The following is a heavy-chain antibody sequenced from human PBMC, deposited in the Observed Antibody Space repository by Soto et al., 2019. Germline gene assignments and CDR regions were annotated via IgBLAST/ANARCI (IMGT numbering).Heavy chain of an antibody. CDR2: ISSSSSTI. J-gene: IGHJ6*02. CDR3: ARVLRTDYYYGSGMGSYYGMDV. Sequence: EVLLVESGGGLVQPGGSLRLSCAASGFTFSSYSMNWVRQAPGKGLEWVSYISSSSSTIYYAYSVKGRFTISRDNAKNSLYLQMNSLRDEDAAVYYCARVLRTDYYYGSGMGSYYGMDVWGQGTTVTVSS. V-gene: IGHV3-48*02. D-gene: IGHD3-10*01. CDR1: GFTFSSYS.